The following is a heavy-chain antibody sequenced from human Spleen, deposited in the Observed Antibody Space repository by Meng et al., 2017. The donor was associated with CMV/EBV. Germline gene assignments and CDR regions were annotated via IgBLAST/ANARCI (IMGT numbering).Heavy chain of an antibody. J-gene: IGHJ4*02. CDR2: IYYSGST. D-gene: IGHD3-3*01. V-gene: IGHV4-39*07. CDR3: ARVDDFQYFFDY. Sequence: GSLRLSCTVSGDSISSSSYYWGWIRQPPGKGLEWIGSIYYSGSTYYNPSLKSRVTISVDTSKNQFSLKLRSVTAADTAVYYCARVDDFQYFFDYWGQGTLVTVSS. CDR1: GDSISSSSYY.